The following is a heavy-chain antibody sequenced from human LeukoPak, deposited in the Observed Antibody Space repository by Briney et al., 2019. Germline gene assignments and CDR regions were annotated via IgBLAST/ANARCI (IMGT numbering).Heavy chain of an antibody. CDR2: INPNSGVT. J-gene: IGHJ4*02. Sequence: ASVKVPCKASGYTFTAYYIHWVRQAPGQGLEWMGWINPNSGVTNYAQKFQGRVTMTRDTSISTAYMELSRLTSDDTAVYYCTRGITSATTDYWGQGTLVTVSS. CDR3: TRGITSATTDY. V-gene: IGHV1-2*02. CDR1: GYTFTAYY. D-gene: IGHD1-20*01.